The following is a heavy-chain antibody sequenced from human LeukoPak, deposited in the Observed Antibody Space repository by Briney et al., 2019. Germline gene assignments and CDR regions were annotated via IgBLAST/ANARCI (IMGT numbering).Heavy chain of an antibody. V-gene: IGHV4-61*02. D-gene: IGHD5-12*01. Sequence: SETLSLTCTVSGDSISSGDYYWSWIRQPAGKGLEWIGRISSSGSTNYNPSLKSRVTMSVDTSKNQFSLNLSSVTAADTAVYFCARDREWLRFAFDIWGQGTMVTVSS. CDR2: ISSSGST. J-gene: IGHJ3*02. CDR3: ARDREWLRFAFDI. CDR1: GDSISSGDYY.